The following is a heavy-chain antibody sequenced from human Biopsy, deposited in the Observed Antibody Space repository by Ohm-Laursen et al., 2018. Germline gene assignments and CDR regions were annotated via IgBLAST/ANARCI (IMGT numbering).Heavy chain of an antibody. CDR2: INHSGST. CDR3: ARGEYYAYWSGARKLNYFDY. D-gene: IGHD3-3*01. CDR1: GGSFSGTY. J-gene: IGHJ4*02. V-gene: IGHV4-34*01. Sequence: SDTLSLTCAVSGGSFSGTYWSWIRQTPGRGLEWIGEINHSGSTKYNPSLESRVTISVDTSKNQFSLNLFSVTAADAARYFCARGEYYAYWSGARKLNYFDYWGQGTLVIVSS.